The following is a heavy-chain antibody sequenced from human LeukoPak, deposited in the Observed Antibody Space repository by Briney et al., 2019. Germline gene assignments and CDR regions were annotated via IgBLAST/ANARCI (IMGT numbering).Heavy chain of an antibody. J-gene: IGHJ4*02. CDR2: IIPIFGTA. CDR3: ARFGSSGYYSPY. CDR1: GGTFSSYA. Sequence: SVKVSCKASGGTFSSYAISWVRQAPGQGLEWMGGIIPIFGTANYAQKLQGRVTMTTDTSTSTAYMELRSLRSDDTAVYYCARFGSSGYYSPYWGQGTLVTVSS. D-gene: IGHD3-22*01. V-gene: IGHV1-69*05.